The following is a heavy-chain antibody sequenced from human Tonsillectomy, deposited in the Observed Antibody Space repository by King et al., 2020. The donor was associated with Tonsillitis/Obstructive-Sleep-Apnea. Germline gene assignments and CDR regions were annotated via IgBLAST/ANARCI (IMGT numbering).Heavy chain of an antibody. CDR1: GFAFSNYW. D-gene: IGHD2-15*01. V-gene: IGHV3-74*02. J-gene: IGHJ6*02. CDR2: INTDGTQT. CDR3: TGASYCGGGSWSGHHYYGLGV. Sequence: VQLVESGGGLAQPGGSLRLSCAASGFAFSNYWIHWVRQAPGRGLVWVSRINTDGTQTAYADSVRGRFTISRDNAKNTLYLEMNSLRDEDTAIYYCTGASYCGGGSWSGHHYYGLGVWGHGTTVTVSS.